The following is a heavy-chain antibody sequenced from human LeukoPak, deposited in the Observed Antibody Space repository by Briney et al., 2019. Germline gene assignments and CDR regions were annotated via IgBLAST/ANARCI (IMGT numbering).Heavy chain of an antibody. CDR2: IYYSGST. V-gene: IGHV4-39*01. D-gene: IGHD3-3*01. Sequence: SETLSFTCTVSGGSISSSSYYWGWIRQPPGKGLEWIGSIYYSGSTYYNPSLKSRVTISVDTSKNQFSLKLSSVTAADTAVYYCASPYYDFWSGYYFGAFDIWGQGTMVTVSS. J-gene: IGHJ3*02. CDR1: GGSISSSSYY. CDR3: ASPYYDFWSGYYFGAFDI.